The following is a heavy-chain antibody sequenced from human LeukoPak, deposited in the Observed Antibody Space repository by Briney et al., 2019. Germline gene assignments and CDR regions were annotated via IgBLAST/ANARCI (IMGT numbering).Heavy chain of an antibody. Sequence: GGSLRLSCAASGFTFSRYWMHWARQAPGKGLMWVSRISPDGSTTLYADSVKGRFTISRDNAKNTLYLQMNSLRAEDTAVYYCARDDHYDSSGYYYGPFDYWGQGTLVTVSS. CDR3: ARDDHYDSSGYYYGPFDY. D-gene: IGHD3-22*01. CDR2: ISPDGSTT. V-gene: IGHV3-74*03. CDR1: GFTFSRYW. J-gene: IGHJ4*02.